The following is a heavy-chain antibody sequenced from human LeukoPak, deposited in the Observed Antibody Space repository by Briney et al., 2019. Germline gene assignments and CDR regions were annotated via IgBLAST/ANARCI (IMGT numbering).Heavy chain of an antibody. CDR3: AIGSNWFDP. CDR2: IYYSGST. Sequence: PSETLFLTCTVSGGSISNYYWSWIRQPPGKELEWIGYIYYSGSTNYNPSLKSRVTISVDTSKNQFSLKLSSVTAADTAAYYCAIGSNWFDPWGQGMLVTVSS. CDR1: GGSISNYY. J-gene: IGHJ5*02. V-gene: IGHV4-59*01.